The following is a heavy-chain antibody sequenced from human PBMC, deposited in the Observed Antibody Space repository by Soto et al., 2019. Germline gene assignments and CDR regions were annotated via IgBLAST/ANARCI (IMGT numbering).Heavy chain of an antibody. CDR3: AKDGGYSYGYYYYYGMDV. J-gene: IGHJ6*02. V-gene: IGHV3-30*18. CDR1: GFTFSSYG. Sequence: GGSLRLSCAASGFTFSSYGMHWVRQAPGKGLEWVAVISYDGSSKYYADSVKGRFTISRDNSKNTLYLQMNSLRAEDTAVYYCAKDGGYSYGYYYYYGMDVWGQGTTVTVSS. CDR2: ISYDGSSK. D-gene: IGHD5-18*01.